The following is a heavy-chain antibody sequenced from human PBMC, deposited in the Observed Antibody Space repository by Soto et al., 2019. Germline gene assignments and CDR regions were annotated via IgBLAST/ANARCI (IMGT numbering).Heavy chain of an antibody. J-gene: IGHJ4*02. D-gene: IGHD3-9*01. CDR1: GFTFSSYS. CDR2: ISSSSSTI. CDR3: ASSYDILTGYNHYFDY. Sequence: PGGSLRLSCAASGFTFSSYSMNWVRQAPGKGLEWVSYISSSSSTIYYADSVKGRFTISRDNAKNSLYLQMNSLRAEDTAVYYCASSYDILTGYNHYFDYWGQGTLVTVSS. V-gene: IGHV3-48*01.